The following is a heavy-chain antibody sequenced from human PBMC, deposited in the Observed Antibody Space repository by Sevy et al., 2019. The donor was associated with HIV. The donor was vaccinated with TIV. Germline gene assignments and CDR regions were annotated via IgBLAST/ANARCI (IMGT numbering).Heavy chain of an antibody. Sequence: ASVKVSCKASGYTFTTYGISWVRQAPGQGLEWMGWISTYNTVRNSAQKFHDRVTMTIDTSTSTAYMELRSLRSDDTAVYYCARSTQVAGRSNWFDPWGQGTLVTASS. CDR1: GYTFTTYG. J-gene: IGHJ5*02. CDR3: ARSTQVAGRSNWFDP. V-gene: IGHV1-18*01. CDR2: ISTYNTVR. D-gene: IGHD6-19*01.